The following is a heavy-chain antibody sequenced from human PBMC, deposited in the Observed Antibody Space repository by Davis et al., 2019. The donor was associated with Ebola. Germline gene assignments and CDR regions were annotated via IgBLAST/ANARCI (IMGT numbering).Heavy chain of an antibody. D-gene: IGHD5-18*01. J-gene: IGHJ4*02. CDR2: IKKDGSEK. CDR1: GFTFSSYA. Sequence: GESLKISCAASGFTFSSYAMHWVRQAPGKGLEWVANIKKDGSEKYYVDSVKGRFTISRDNAKNSLYLQMNSLRAEDTAVYYCAKEIQLWISYYFDSWGQGTLVTVSS. V-gene: IGHV3-7*03. CDR3: AKEIQLWISYYFDS.